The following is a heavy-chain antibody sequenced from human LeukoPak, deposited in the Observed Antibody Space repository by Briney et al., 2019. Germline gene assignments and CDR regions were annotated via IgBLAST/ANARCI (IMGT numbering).Heavy chain of an antibody. J-gene: IGHJ4*02. D-gene: IGHD5-18*01. V-gene: IGHV4-38-2*02. Sequence: SETLSLTCTVSGYSIGSGYYWGWIRQPPGKGLEWIGSIYHSGSTYYNPSLKSRVTISVDTSKNQFSLKLSSVTAADTAVYYCARAKQLWLPDYFDYWGQGTLVTVSS. CDR3: ARAKQLWLPDYFDY. CDR1: GYSIGSGYY. CDR2: IYHSGST.